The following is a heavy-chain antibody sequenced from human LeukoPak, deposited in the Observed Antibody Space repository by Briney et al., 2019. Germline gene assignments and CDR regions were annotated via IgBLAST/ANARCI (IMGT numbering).Heavy chain of an antibody. V-gene: IGHV1-2*02. CDR1: GYTFTGYY. D-gene: IGHD1-14*01. CDR2: INPNSGGT. J-gene: IGHJ4*02. Sequence: GASVKVSSKASGYTFTGYYMHWVRQAPGQGLEWIGWINPNSGGTNYAQKFQGRVTMTRDTSISTAYMELSRLRSDDTVVYYCARGRKPAYSFPLHFDYWGQGTLVTVSS. CDR3: ARGRKPAYSFPLHFDY.